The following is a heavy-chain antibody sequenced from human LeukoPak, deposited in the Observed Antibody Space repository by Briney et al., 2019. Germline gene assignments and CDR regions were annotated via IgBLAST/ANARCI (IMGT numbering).Heavy chain of an antibody. D-gene: IGHD3-9*01. CDR3: TRTINSWFDP. Sequence: ASVKVSCKSSGYTFINHYIHWVRQAPGQGLEWMGVIRPTDGSTSYAQNFQGRLSMTSDTSTSTAYMELSSLRSEDTAIYYCTRTINSWFDPWGQGTPVSVSS. CDR1: GYTFINHY. CDR2: IRPTDGST. J-gene: IGHJ5*02. V-gene: IGHV1-46*01.